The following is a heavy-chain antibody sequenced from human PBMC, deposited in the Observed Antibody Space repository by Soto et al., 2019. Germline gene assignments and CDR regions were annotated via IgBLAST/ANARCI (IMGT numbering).Heavy chain of an antibody. V-gene: IGHV3-30*18. D-gene: IGHD3-10*01. J-gene: IGHJ6*02. Sequence: QVQLVESGGGDVQPGRSLRLSCAASGFTFSKYGMHWVRQVPGKGLEWVAAISYDGSSQHFADSVKCRFTISRDNSGNTLYLQMNSLTTEDTALYDCAKDRAWQSGRYYYGMDVWGQGTTVTVSS. CDR3: AKDRAWQSGRYYYGMDV. CDR1: GFTFSKYG. CDR2: ISYDGSSQ.